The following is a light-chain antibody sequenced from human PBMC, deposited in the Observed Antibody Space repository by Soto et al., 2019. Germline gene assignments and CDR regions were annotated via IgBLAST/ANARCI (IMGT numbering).Light chain of an antibody. CDR1: SSDVGGYNY. V-gene: IGLV2-8*01. CDR3: SSYAGANTVI. Sequence: QLVLTQPPSASGSPGQSVTISCTGTSSDVGGYNYVSWYQQHPGKAPRLLIFEVNKRSSGVPDRFSGSKSANTASLTVSGLLTEDEADYYCSSYAGANTVIFGGGTKLTVL. CDR2: EVN. J-gene: IGLJ2*01.